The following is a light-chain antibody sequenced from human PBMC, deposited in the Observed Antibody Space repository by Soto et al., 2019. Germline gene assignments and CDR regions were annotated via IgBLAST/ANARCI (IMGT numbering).Light chain of an antibody. J-gene: IGKJ2*01. CDR2: KAS. Sequence: DIQMTQSPSTLSGSVGDRVTITCRASQTISSWLAWYQQKPGKAPKLLIYKASFLESGVPSRLSGSGSGTDFTLTIRSLQPDDSATYYCQQYSSYPHTFGQGTKL. V-gene: IGKV1-5*03. CDR1: QTISSW. CDR3: QQYSSYPHT.